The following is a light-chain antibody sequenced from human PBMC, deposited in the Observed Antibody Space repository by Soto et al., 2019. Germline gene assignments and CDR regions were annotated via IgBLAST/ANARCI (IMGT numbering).Light chain of an antibody. J-gene: IGLJ3*02. V-gene: IGLV2-11*01. CDR3: CSYAGTYTWV. CDR1: SSDVGGYNY. Sequence: QSALTQPRSVSGSPGQSVTSSCTGTSSDVGGYNYVSWYQQHPGKAPKLMIYDVSQRPSGVPNRFSGSKSDNTASLIISGLQAEDEADYYCCSYAGTYTWVFGGGTKLTVL. CDR2: DVS.